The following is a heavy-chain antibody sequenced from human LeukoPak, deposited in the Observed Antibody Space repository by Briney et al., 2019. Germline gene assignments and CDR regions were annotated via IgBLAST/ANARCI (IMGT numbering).Heavy chain of an antibody. CDR1: GYTFTSYG. D-gene: IGHD2-15*01. Sequence: ASVKVSCKASGYTFTSYGISWVRQAPGQGLEWMGWISAYNGNTNYAQKLQGRVTMTTDTSTSTAYMELRSLRSDDTAVYYCARGLGYCSGGSCYSPWFDPWGQRTLVTVSS. J-gene: IGHJ5*02. CDR3: ARGLGYCSGGSCYSPWFDP. CDR2: ISAYNGNT. V-gene: IGHV1-18*01.